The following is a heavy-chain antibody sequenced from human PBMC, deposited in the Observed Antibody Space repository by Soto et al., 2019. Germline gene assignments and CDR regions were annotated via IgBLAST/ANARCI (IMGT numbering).Heavy chain of an antibody. CDR1: GYTFTSYA. CDR2: MDAGNGNT. J-gene: IGHJ6*02. V-gene: IGHV1-3*01. Sequence: AAVKVSCKASGYTFTSYAIHWLRQAAGQRDGWRGWMDAGNGNTNYSQKFQGRVTITSDPSASTAYMEPSSLSSDDTAVYFCAIGGCSSASCYYGYYYYGMDVWGQGTTVTVSS. CDR3: AIGGCSSASCYYGYYYYGMDV. D-gene: IGHD2-2*01.